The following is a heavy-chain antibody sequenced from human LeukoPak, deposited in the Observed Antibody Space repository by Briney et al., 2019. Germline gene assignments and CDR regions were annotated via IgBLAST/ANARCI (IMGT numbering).Heavy chain of an antibody. CDR3: AKDRVPYGSGSYYRGDFDY. CDR2: ISYDGSNK. J-gene: IGHJ4*02. D-gene: IGHD3-10*01. CDR1: GFNFNVFG. V-gene: IGHV3-30*19. Sequence: GGSLRLSCAVSGFNFNVFGMHWVRQAPGKGLEWVAVISYDGSNKYYADSVKGRFTISRDNSKNTLYLQMNSLRAEDTAVYYCAKDRVPYGSGSYYRGDFDYWGQGTLVTVSS.